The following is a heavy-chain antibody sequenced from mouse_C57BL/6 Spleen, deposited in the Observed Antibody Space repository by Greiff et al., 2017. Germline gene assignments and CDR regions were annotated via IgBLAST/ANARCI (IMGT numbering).Heavy chain of an antibody. V-gene: IGHV1-22*01. CDR2: INPNNGGT. J-gene: IGHJ2*01. D-gene: IGHD2-2*01. Sequence: VQLQQSGPELVKPGASVKMSCKASGYTFTDYNMHWVKQSHGKSLEWIGYINPNNGGTSYNQKFKGKATLTVNKSSSTAYMELRSLTSEDSAVYCCARSGGYPLFDDWGQGTTLTVSS. CDR1: GYTFTDYN. CDR3: ARSGGYPLFDD.